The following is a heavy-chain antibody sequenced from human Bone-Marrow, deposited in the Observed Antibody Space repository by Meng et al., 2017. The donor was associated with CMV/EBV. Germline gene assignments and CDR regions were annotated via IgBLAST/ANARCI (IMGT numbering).Heavy chain of an antibody. Sequence: SVKVSCKASGGTFSSYAISWVRQAPGQGLEWMGGIIPILGTANYAQKFQGRVTITADKSTSTAYMELSSLRSEDKAVYYCARARRIRIYGWVRGWEFDPWGQGTLVTFYS. J-gene: IGHJ5*02. CDR2: IIPILGTA. CDR1: GGTFSSYA. CDR3: ARARRIRIYGWVRGWEFDP. V-gene: IGHV1-69*10. D-gene: IGHD3-3*01.